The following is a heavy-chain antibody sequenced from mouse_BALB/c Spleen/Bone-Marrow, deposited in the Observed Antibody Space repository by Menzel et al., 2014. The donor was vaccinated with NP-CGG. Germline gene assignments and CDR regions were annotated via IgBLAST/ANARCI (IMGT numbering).Heavy chain of an antibody. Sequence: EVNVVDSGPELVKPGASVKISCKASGYSFTGYFMNWVMQSPGKSLEWIGRINPYNGDTFYNQKFKGKATLTVDKSSSAASMELRSLAAEDSAVYYCGRSGCYGNSYFDYWGQGTSLTVSS. J-gene: IGHJ2*02. CDR1: GYSFTGYF. CDR2: INPYNGDT. CDR3: GRSGCYGNSYFDY. D-gene: IGHD1-1*01. V-gene: IGHV1-20*02.